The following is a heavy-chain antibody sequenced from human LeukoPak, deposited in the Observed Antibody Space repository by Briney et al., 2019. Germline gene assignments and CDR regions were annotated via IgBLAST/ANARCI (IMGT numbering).Heavy chain of an antibody. J-gene: IGHJ6*02. CDR2: IYYSGST. Sequence: SETLSLTCTVSNGSISGYYWSWIRQAPGKGLEWIGYIYYSGSTNYNPSLKSRVTISVDTSKNQFSLKLSSVTAADTAVYYCARHYYDFWSDYYYYYGMDVWGQGTTVTVSS. V-gene: IGHV4-59*08. D-gene: IGHD3-3*01. CDR3: ARHYYDFWSDYYYYYGMDV. CDR1: NGSISGYY.